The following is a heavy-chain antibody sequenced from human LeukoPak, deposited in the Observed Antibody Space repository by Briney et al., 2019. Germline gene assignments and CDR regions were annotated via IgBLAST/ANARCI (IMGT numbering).Heavy chain of an antibody. CDR1: GYSINSGYH. CDR2: IYQSVTT. CDR3: ARVTYDTASP. Sequence: SETLSLTCAVSGYSINSGYHWGWIRQPPGKGLEWIATIYQSVTTYYNPSLQSRVIMSIDTFNNQFSLSLASVTAADTAMYYCARVTYDTASPWGQGTLVTVSS. J-gene: IGHJ4*02. D-gene: IGHD2-21*02. V-gene: IGHV4-38-2*01.